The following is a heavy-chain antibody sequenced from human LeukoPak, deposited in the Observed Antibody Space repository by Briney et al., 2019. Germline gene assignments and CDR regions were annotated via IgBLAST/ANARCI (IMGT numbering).Heavy chain of an antibody. V-gene: IGHV3-9*01. J-gene: IGHJ1*01. D-gene: IGHD5-24*01. CDR1: GFTFDDHA. CDR3: LKDGSRGKLVLYFED. CDR2: ISWNSGSI. Sequence: PGRSLRLSCVASGFTFDDHAMHWVRQAPGKGLEWVSGISWNSGSINYADSVKGRFTISIHNAKKSLYLQMNSLRAKDTAWYYCLKDGSRGKLVLYFEDWGQGTLVTVSS.